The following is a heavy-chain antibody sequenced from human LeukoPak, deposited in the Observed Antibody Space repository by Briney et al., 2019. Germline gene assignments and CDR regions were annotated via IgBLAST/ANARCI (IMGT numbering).Heavy chain of an antibody. J-gene: IGHJ4*02. Sequence: PGGSLRLSCAAAGFTFDDYAMHWVRQAPGKGLEGVSLISGDGGSTYYADSVKGRFTISRDNSKNSLYLQMNSLRTEDTALYYCAKDIADNYYDSSGYPSGWGQGTLVTVSS. CDR1: GFTFDDYA. D-gene: IGHD3-22*01. CDR2: ISGDGGST. CDR3: AKDIADNYYDSSGYPSG. V-gene: IGHV3-43*02.